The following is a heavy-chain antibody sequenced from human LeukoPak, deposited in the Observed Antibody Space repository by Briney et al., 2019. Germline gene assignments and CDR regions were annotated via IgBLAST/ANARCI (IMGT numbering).Heavy chain of an antibody. CDR2: IYSGGST. J-gene: IGHJ6*02. D-gene: IGHD5-24*01. V-gene: IGHV3-53*01. CDR1: GFTVSSNY. Sequence: GGPLRLSCAASGFTVSSNYMNWVRQAPGKGLEWVSVIYSGGSTYYADSVKGRFTISRDNSKNTLYLQMNSLRAEDTAVYYCARGQMATTYYYYYGMDVWGQGTTVTVSS. CDR3: ARGQMATTYYYYYGMDV.